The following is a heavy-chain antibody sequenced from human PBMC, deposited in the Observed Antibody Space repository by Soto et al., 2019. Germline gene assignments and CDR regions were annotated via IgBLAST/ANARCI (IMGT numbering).Heavy chain of an antibody. CDR2: IIPLYGRA. J-gene: IGHJ6*02. Sequence: QVQLVQSGAEVKKPGSSVRVSCKASGGSFTTYGINWVRQAPGQGLAWVGGIIPLYGRANYAQKFQGRVTITADRSTTTAYMELSSLRSEDTAVYYCASGSPGVSSAFNYGMDVWGPGTTVTVSS. CDR1: GGSFTTYG. V-gene: IGHV1-69*14. D-gene: IGHD6-19*01. CDR3: ASGSPGVSSAFNYGMDV.